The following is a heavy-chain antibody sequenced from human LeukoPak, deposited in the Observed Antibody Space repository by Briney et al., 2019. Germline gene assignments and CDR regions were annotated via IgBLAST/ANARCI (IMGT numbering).Heavy chain of an antibody. CDR3: ARDGNYYDSSGPADY. D-gene: IGHD3-22*01. V-gene: IGHV3-74*01. CDR1: SFTFRRYW. CDR2: INSDGIST. Sequence: GGSLRLSCAASSFTFRRYWMHWVRQAPGKGLVWVSRINSDGISTSYADSVKGRFTISRDNAKNTLYLQMNSLRAEDTAVYYCARDGNYYDSSGPADYWGQGTLVTVSS. J-gene: IGHJ4*02.